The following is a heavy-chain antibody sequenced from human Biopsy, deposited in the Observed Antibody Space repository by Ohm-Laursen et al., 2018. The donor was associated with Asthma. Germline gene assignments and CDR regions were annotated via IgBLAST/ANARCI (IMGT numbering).Heavy chain of an antibody. J-gene: IGHJ3*01. CDR1: GYNFISFA. V-gene: IGHV1-3*04. CDR2: VNTGNGDT. Sequence: SVKVFCKASGYNFISFAIHWARQAPGQRLEWMGWVNTGNGDTKYSQKFQGRVTITRDTSASTAYMELRSLRSEDTATYYCARTYYDFLTGQVKDVFGVWGQGTMVTVSS. CDR3: ARTYYDFLTGQVKDVFGV. D-gene: IGHD3-9*01.